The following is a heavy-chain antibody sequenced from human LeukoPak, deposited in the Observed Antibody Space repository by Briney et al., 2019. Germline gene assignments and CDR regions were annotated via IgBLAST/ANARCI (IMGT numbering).Heavy chain of an antibody. J-gene: IGHJ4*02. D-gene: IGHD7-27*01. CDR2: IYTSGST. CDR1: GGSISSGSYY. CDR3: ARDSLLGSNYY. Sequence: QTSETLSLTCTVSGGSISSGSYYWSWLRQPAGKGLEWIGRIYTSGSTNYDPSLKSRVTISVDTSKNQFSLKLSSVTAADTAVYYCARDSLLGSNYYWGQGTLVTVSS. V-gene: IGHV4-61*02.